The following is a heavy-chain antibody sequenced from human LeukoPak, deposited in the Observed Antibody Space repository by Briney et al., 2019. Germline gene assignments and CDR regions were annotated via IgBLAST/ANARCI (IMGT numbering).Heavy chain of an antibody. CDR1: GGSISSSSYY. CDR3: ARRLWDYYYYYMDV. Sequence: PSETLSLTCTVSGGSISSSSYYWGWIRQPPGKGLEWIGSIYYSGSTYYNPSLKSRVTISVDTSKNQFSLKLSSVTAADTAVYYCARRLWDYYYYYMDVWGKGTTVTISS. V-gene: IGHV4-39*01. CDR2: IYYSGST. J-gene: IGHJ6*03. D-gene: IGHD4/OR15-4a*01.